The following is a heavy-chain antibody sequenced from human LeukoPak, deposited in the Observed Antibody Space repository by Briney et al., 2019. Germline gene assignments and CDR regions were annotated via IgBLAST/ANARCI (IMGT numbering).Heavy chain of an antibody. CDR2: IYYSGST. J-gene: IGHJ3*02. V-gene: IGHV4-59*01. CDR3: ARASPRVQMATISSTEGNAFDI. CDR1: GGSISSYY. Sequence: SETLSLTCTVSGGSISSYYWSWTRQPPGKGLEWIGYIYYSGSTNYNPSLKSRVTISVDTSKNQFSLKLSSVTAADTAVYYCARASPRVQMATISSTEGNAFDIWGQGTMVTVSS. D-gene: IGHD5-24*01.